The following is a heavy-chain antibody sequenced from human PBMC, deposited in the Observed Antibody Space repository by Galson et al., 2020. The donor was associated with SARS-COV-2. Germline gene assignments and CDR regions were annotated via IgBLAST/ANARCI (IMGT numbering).Heavy chain of an antibody. CDR3: VRHVTTPNFYMDV. J-gene: IGHJ6*03. D-gene: IGHD1-1*01. Sequence: RVTISLDTSKNEFSLKLTSVTAADTAVYYCVRHVTTPNFYMDVWGKGTTVTVSS. V-gene: IGHV4-59*08.